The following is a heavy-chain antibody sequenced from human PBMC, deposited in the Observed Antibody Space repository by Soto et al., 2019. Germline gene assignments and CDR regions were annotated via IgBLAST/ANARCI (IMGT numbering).Heavy chain of an antibody. CDR3: ARASLAWSLDP. CDR1: GFTFSSYD. CDR2: IGTAGDT. D-gene: IGHD3-3*01. V-gene: IGHV3-13*04. J-gene: IGHJ5*02. Sequence: GGSLTLSCAASGFTFSSYDMHWVRQATGKGLEWVSAIGTAGDTYYPGSVKGRFTISRENAKNSLYLQMNSLRAGDTAVYYCARASLAWSLDPWGQGTLVTVSS.